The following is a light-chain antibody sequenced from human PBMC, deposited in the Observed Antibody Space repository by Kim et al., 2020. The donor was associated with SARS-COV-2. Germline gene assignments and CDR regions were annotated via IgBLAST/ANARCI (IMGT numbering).Light chain of an antibody. CDR3: NSRDSSGNHLV. J-gene: IGLJ1*01. Sequence: SSELTQDPAVSVALGQTVRITCQGDSLRSYYASWYQQKPGQAPVLVIYGKNNRPSGIPDRFSGSSSGNTASLTITGAQAEDEADYYCNSRDSSGNHLVFGTGIMVTVL. CDR1: SLRSYY. CDR2: GKN. V-gene: IGLV3-19*01.